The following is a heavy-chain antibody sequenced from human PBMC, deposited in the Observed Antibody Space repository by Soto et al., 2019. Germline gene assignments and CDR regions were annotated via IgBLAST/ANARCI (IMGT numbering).Heavy chain of an antibody. J-gene: IGHJ5*02. CDR2: IYYSGST. Sequence: PSETLSLTCTVSGGSISSGGYYWSWIRQHPGKGLEWIGYIYYSGSTYYNPSLKSRVTISVDTSKNQSSLKLSSVTAADTAVYYCARDSPQTTNFDPWGQGTLVTVSS. V-gene: IGHV4-31*03. CDR3: ARDSPQTTNFDP. CDR1: GGSISSGGYY. D-gene: IGHD1-7*01.